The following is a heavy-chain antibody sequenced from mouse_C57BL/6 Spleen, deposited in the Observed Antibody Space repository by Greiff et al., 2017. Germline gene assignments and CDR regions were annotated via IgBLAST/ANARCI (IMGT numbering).Heavy chain of an antibody. Sequence: DVMLVESGGGLVQPKGSLKLSCAASGFSFNTYATNWVRQAPGKGLEWVARIRSKSNNYATYYADSVKDRFTISRDDSESMLYLQMNNLKTEDTAMYYCVRHSTHGAMDYWGQGTSVTVAS. D-gene: IGHD5-1*01. CDR2: IRSKSNNYAT. J-gene: IGHJ4*01. CDR1: GFSFNTYA. V-gene: IGHV10-1*01. CDR3: VRHSTHGAMDY.